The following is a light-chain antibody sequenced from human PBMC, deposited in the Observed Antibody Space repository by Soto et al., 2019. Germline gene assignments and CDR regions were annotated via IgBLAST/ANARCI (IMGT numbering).Light chain of an antibody. CDR1: QNVRSY. Sequence: DIHMTQSPSSLSASVGDTVIITCRASQNVRSYLNWYQQKSGKAPKLLIYESTNLESGVPSRFSGDGFGTDFTLTISSLHPEDFATYYCQQSFFAPPTFGRGTKVAIK. CDR2: EST. J-gene: IGKJ1*01. V-gene: IGKV1-39*01. CDR3: QQSFFAPPT.